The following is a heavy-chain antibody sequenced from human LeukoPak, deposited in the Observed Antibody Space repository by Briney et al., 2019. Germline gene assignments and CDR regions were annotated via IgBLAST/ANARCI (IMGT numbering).Heavy chain of an antibody. CDR3: SYSLNY. J-gene: IGHJ4*02. CDR1: RFTFSRSW. CDR2: IKEDGSET. D-gene: IGHD2-21*01. V-gene: IGHV3-7*01. Sequence: PGGSLRLSCAASRFTFSRSWMDWVRQAPGKGLEWVANIKEDGSETHYVDSAKGRFTISRDNAKNTLFLQVDSLRVEDTAIYYCSYSLNYWGQGTLVTVSS.